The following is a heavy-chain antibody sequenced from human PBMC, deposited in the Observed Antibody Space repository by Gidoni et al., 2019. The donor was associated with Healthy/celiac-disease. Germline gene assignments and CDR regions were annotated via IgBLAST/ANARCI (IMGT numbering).Heavy chain of an antibody. CDR3: ARDGKMMGRYYFDY. V-gene: IGHV1-69*01. Sequence: QVQLVQSGAEVKKPGSSVKVSCKASGGTFSSYAISGVRQAPGQGLEWMGGIITIFGTANYAQKFQGRVTITADESTSTAYMELSSLRSEDTAVYYCARDGKMMGRYYFDYWGQGTLVTVSS. CDR1: GGTFSSYA. CDR2: IITIFGTA. D-gene: IGHD3-16*01. J-gene: IGHJ4*02.